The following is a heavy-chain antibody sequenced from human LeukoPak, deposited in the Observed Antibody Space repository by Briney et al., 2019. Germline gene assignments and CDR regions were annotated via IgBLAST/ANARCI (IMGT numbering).Heavy chain of an antibody. V-gene: IGHV1-8*01. Sequence: ASVKVSCKASGYTFTSYDINWVRQATGQGLEWMGWMNPNSGNTGYAQKFQGRVTMTRNTSISTAYMELSSLRSDDTAVYYCARDGDIVVVPAAIRVYYYGMDVWGQGTTVTVSS. J-gene: IGHJ6*02. CDR1: GYTFTSYD. D-gene: IGHD2-2*02. CDR2: MNPNSGNT. CDR3: ARDGDIVVVPAAIRVYYYGMDV.